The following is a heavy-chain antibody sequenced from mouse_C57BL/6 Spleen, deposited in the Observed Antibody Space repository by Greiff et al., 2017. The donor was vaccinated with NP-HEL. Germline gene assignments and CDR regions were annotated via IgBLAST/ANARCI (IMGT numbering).Heavy chain of an antibody. V-gene: IGHV1-69*01. J-gene: IGHJ2*01. CDR1: GYTFTSYW. D-gene: IGHD2-4*01. CDR3: ARKIYYEGYYFDY. Sequence: QVQLQQPGAELVMPGASVKLSCKASGYTFTSYWMHWVKQRPGQGLEWIGEIDPSDSYTNYNQKFKGKSTLTVDKSSSTAYMQLSSLTSEDSAVYYCARKIYYEGYYFDYWGQVTTLTVSS. CDR2: IDPSDSYT.